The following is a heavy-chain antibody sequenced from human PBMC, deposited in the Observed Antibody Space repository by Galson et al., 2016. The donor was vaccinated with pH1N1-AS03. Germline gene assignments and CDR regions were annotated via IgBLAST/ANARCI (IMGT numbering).Heavy chain of an antibody. J-gene: IGHJ3*02. Sequence: TLSLTCAVYGGSFNNYYWSWIRQSPGKGLERVGEINHSGSTDYNPPLKSRVTISVVPSKNQISLNLNSVTAAVTAVYYRARGSYSSGWYRGRNAFDIWGQGTMVTVSS. V-gene: IGHV4-34*01. D-gene: IGHD6-19*01. CDR1: GGSFNNYY. CDR2: INHSGST. CDR3: ARGSYSSGWYRGRNAFDI.